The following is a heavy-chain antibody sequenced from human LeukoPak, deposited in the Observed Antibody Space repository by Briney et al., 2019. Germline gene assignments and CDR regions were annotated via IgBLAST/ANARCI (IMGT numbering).Heavy chain of an antibody. Sequence: ASVKVSCKASGYTFTSYYMHWVRQAPGQGLEWMGWINPNSGGTNYAQKFQGRVTMTRDTSISTAYMELSRLRSDDTAVYYCARVRATVTTIGAFDIWGQGTMVTVSS. CDR1: GYTFTSYY. CDR2: INPNSGGT. J-gene: IGHJ3*02. D-gene: IGHD4-11*01. CDR3: ARVRATVTTIGAFDI. V-gene: IGHV1-2*02.